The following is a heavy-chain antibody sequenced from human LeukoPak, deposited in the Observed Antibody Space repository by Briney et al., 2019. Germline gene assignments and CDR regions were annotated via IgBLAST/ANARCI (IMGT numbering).Heavy chain of an antibody. V-gene: IGHV1-2*02. J-gene: IGHJ6*02. Sequence: AASVKVSRKASGYTFTGYYMHWVRQAPGQGLEWMGWINPNSGGTNYAQKFQGRVTMTRDTSISTAYMELSRLRSDDTAVYYCARDGPYYYYGMDVWGQGTTVTVSS. CDR3: ARDGPYYYYGMDV. CDR1: GYTFTGYY. CDR2: INPNSGGT.